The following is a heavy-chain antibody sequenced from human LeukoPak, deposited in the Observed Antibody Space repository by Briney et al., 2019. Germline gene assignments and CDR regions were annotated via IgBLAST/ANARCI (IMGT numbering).Heavy chain of an antibody. D-gene: IGHD2-2*01. CDR3: ARDLGYCSSTSCFNWFDP. CDR2: INAGNGNT. Sequence: ASVKVSCKASGYTFTSYAVHWVRQAPGQRLEWMGWINAGNGNTKYSQKFQGRVTITRDTSASTAYMELSSLRPEDTAVYYCARDLGYCSSTSCFNWFDPWGQGTLVTVSS. CDR1: GYTFTSYA. J-gene: IGHJ5*02. V-gene: IGHV1-3*01.